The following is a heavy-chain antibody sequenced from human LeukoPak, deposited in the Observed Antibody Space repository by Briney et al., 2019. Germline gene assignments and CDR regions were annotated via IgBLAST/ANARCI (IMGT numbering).Heavy chain of an antibody. Sequence: GGSLRLSCAASGFTFSTYWMHWVRQAPGKGLVWVSRINTDGSSTNYADSVKGRFTISRDNAKNTLYLQMNSLRAEDTALYYCARSSSGWHSDYWGQGTLVTVSS. V-gene: IGHV3-74*01. D-gene: IGHD6-19*01. CDR1: GFTFSTYW. J-gene: IGHJ4*02. CDR2: INTDGSST. CDR3: ARSSSGWHSDY.